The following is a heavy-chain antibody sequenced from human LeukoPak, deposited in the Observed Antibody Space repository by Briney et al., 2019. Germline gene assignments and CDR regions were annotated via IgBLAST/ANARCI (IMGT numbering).Heavy chain of an antibody. J-gene: IGHJ5*02. D-gene: IGHD2-15*01. CDR2: IYYSGST. V-gene: IGHV4-59*01. CDR1: GGSISSYY. CDR3: ARETYCSGGSCYSGWFDP. Sequence: SETLSLTCTVSGGSISSYYWSWIREPPGKGMEWIGYIYYSGSTNYNPSLKSRVTISVDTSKNQFSLKLSSMTAADTAVYYCARETYCSGGSCYSGWFDPWGQGTLVTVSS.